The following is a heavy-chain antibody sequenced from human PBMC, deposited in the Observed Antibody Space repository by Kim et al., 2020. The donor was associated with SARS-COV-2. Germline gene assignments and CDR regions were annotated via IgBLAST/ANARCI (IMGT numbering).Heavy chain of an antibody. CDR1: GGSISSGSYY. CDR3: ARGGYCSGGSCYSLGWFDT. D-gene: IGHD2-15*01. J-gene: IGHJ5*02. V-gene: IGHV4-61*02. CDR2: IYTSGST. Sequence: SETLSLTCTVSGGSISSGSYYWSWIRQPAGKGLEWIGRIYTSGSTNYNPSLKSRVTISVDTSKNQFSLKLSSVTAADTAVYYCARGGYCSGGSCYSLGWFDTWGQGTLVTVSS.